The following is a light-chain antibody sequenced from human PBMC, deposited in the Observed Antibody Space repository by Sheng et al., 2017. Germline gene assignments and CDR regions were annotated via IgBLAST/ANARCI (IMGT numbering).Light chain of an antibody. CDR1: RNINSL. CDR3: QQSYSSLMYT. Sequence: DIQMTQSPSSLSASIGDRVTITCRASRNINSLLNWYQQKPGKAPQLLIYAASTLQSGVPSRFSGSGSGTDFTLTISSLQPEDFATYYCQQSYSSLMYTFGQGTKLEIK. J-gene: IGKJ2*01. CDR2: AAS. V-gene: IGKV1-39*01.